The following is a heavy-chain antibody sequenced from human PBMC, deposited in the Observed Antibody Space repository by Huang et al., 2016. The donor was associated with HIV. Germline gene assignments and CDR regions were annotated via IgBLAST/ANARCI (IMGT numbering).Heavy chain of an antibody. CDR2: LYYTGKM. CDR1: GGSINTGRYY. CDR3: ARNHDFWRGRMFAISYFDV. Sequence: QMRFQESGPGLVKPSGTLSLTCNVSGGSINTGRYYWGWIRQPPGKGLEWVGSLYYTGKMPYEPSLKGRLTMSADTSKNQFSLNLSSVTAADTAIYYGARNHDFWRGRMFAISYFDVWGRGTLVTVAS. D-gene: IGHD3-3*01. V-gene: IGHV4-39*01. J-gene: IGHJ2*01.